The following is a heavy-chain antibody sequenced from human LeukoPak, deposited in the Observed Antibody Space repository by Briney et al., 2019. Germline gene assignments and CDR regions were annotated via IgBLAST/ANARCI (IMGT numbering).Heavy chain of an antibody. CDR1: GGSISSYY. CDR2: IYTSGST. D-gene: IGHD6-19*01. V-gene: IGHV4-4*07. CDR3: AREDSSGWGYFRH. J-gene: IGHJ1*01. Sequence: PSETLSLTCTVSGGSISSYYWSWIRQPAGKGLEWIGHIYTSGSTNYNPSLTSRVTMSVDTSKNQFSLKLSSVTAADTAVYYCAREDSSGWGYFRHWGQGTLVTVSS.